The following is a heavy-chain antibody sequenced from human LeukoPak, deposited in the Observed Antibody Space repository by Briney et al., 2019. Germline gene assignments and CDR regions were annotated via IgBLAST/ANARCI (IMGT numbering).Heavy chain of an antibody. CDR2: TLYRSKWYN. CDR1: GDSVSSNSAS. CDR3: ARSHYYGMDV. V-gene: IGHV6-1*01. J-gene: IGHJ6*02. Sequence: RSRTLSLTCAISGDSVSSNSASWNWIRQSPSRGLEWLGKTLYRSKWYNDYAVSVKSRITINPDTSKNQFSLQLNSVTPEDTAVYYCARSHYYGMDVWGQGTTVTVAS.